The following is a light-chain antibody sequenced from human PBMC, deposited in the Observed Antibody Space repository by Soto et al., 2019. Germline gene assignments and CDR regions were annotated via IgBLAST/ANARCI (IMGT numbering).Light chain of an antibody. Sequence: DIVLTQSPGTLSLSPGERATLSCRASQSFSSNYLAWYQQKSGQAPRLLIYGASSRATGITDRFSGSGSVTDFNLTIRRLDADDFAVYYCKKYDSSQYSFGLGTVPEIK. V-gene: IGKV3-20*01. CDR1: QSFSSNY. CDR2: GAS. J-gene: IGKJ2*01. CDR3: KKYDSSQYS.